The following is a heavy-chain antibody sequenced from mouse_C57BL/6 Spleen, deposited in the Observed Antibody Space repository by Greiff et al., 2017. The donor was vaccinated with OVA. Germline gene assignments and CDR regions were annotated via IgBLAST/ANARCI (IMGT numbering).Heavy chain of an antibody. CDR2: ISYSGST. J-gene: IGHJ1*03. CDR3: ARSRVTVVATESWYFDV. D-gene: IGHD1-1*01. V-gene: IGHV3-8*01. Sequence: EVKLMESGPGLAKPSQTLSLTCSVTGYSITSDYWNWIRKFPGNKLEYMGYISYSGSTYYNPSLKSRISITRDTSKNQYYLQLNSVTTEDTATYYCARSRVTVVATESWYFDVWGTGTTVTVSS. CDR1: GYSITSDY.